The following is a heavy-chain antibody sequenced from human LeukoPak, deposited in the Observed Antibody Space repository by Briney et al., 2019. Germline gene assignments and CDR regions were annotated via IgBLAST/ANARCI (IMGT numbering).Heavy chain of an antibody. J-gene: IGHJ4*02. Sequence: PGGSLRLSCAASGFTFDDYAMHWVRQAPGKGLEWVSGISWNSGSIGYADSVKGRFTISRDNAKNSLYLQMNSLRAEDTALYHCAKGSRATVTEYYFDYWGQGTLVTVSS. CDR2: ISWNSGSI. D-gene: IGHD4-17*01. V-gene: IGHV3-9*01. CDR3: AKGSRATVTEYYFDY. CDR1: GFTFDDYA.